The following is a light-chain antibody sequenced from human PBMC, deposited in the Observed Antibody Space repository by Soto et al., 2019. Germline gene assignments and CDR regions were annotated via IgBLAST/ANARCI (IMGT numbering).Light chain of an antibody. Sequence: DIQMTQSPSTLSASVGDRVTITCRASQTISSWLAWYQQKPGKAPKLLIYKASNLESGVPSRFSGSGSGTEFTLTISSLQPDDFATYYCHQYSAYTWTFGQGTKVEIK. V-gene: IGKV1-5*03. CDR2: KAS. J-gene: IGKJ1*01. CDR3: HQYSAYTWT. CDR1: QTISSW.